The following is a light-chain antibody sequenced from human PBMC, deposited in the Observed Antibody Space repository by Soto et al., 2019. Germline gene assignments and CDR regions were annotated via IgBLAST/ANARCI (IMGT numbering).Light chain of an antibody. V-gene: IGLV2-14*01. Sequence: QSALTQPASVCGSLGQSITISCTGTNSDIGVYNYVSWYQQHPGKAPRLIIYEVFNRPSGISHRFSGSKSGNTASLTISGLLTEDEADYYCSSYTTSTTVPFGGGTKLTVL. CDR1: NSDIGVYNY. CDR2: EVF. CDR3: SSYTTSTTVP. J-gene: IGLJ2*01.